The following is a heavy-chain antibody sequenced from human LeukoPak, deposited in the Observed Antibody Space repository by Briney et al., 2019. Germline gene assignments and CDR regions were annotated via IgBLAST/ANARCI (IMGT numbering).Heavy chain of an antibody. CDR2: MNPNSGNT. D-gene: IGHD3-10*01. V-gene: IGHV1-8*01. Sequence: ASVKVSCKASGYTFTSYDSNWVRQATGQGLEWMGWMNPNSGNTGYAQKFQGRVTMTRNTSISTAYMELSSLRSEDTAVYYCARYLLWFGELRWFDPWGQGTLVTVSS. CDR1: GYTFTSYD. J-gene: IGHJ5*02. CDR3: ARYLLWFGELRWFDP.